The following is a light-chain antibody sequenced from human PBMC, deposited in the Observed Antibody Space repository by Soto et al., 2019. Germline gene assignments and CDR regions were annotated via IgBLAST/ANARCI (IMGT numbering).Light chain of an antibody. J-gene: IGKJ1*01. CDR3: QNYYSAPWT. V-gene: IGKV3-15*01. CDR1: QLFSSN. Sequence: ETVMTQSPATLSVSPGESVTLSCRASQLFSSNLAWYQRRPGQAPRLLIYGSSTRATGVPPRFSGSASGTEFTLTISSLQPEDVAAYYCQNYYSAPWTFGQGTKVDIK. CDR2: GSS.